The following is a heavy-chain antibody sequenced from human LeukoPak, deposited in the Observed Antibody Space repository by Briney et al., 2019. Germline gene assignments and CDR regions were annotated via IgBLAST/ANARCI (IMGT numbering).Heavy chain of an antibody. CDR3: AKDPLPGV. J-gene: IGHJ6*04. V-gene: IGHV3-30*04. CDR1: GFTFSSYA. Sequence: PGRSLRLSCAASGFTFSSYAMHWVRQAPGKGLEWVAVISYDGSNKYYADSVRGRFTISRDNSKNTLYLQMNSLRAEDTAVYYCAKDPLPGVWGKGTTVTVSS. CDR2: ISYDGSNK.